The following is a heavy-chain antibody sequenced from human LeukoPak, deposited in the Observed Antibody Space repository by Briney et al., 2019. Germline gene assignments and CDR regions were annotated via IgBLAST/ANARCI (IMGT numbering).Heavy chain of an antibody. CDR3: AREEALGSGSFDY. CDR1: GGSISSGSYY. D-gene: IGHD1-26*01. V-gene: IGHV4-61*02. CDR2: IYTSGST. Sequence: SQTLSLTCTVSGGSISSGSYYWSWIRQPAGKGLEWIGRIYTSGSTNYNPSLKSRVTISVDTSKNQFSLKLGSVTAADTAVYYCAREEALGSGSFDYWGQGTLVTVSS. J-gene: IGHJ4*02.